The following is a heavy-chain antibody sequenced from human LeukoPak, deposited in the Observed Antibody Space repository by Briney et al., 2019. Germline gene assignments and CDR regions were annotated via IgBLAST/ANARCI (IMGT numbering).Heavy chain of an antibody. CDR3: ARLGYNSNLPAT. V-gene: IGHV3-7*01. CDR1: GFTFSRYW. Sequence: GGSLRLSCAASGFTFSRYWMSWVRQAPGKGLEWVANIKQDGSKKDYVDSVKGRFTISRDNGKKSLYLQMNSLRAEDTAVYYCARLGYNSNLPATWGQGTLVTVSS. D-gene: IGHD6-13*01. J-gene: IGHJ5*02. CDR2: IKQDGSKK.